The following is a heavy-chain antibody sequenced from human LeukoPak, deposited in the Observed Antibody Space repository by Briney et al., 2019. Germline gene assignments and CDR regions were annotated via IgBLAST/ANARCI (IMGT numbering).Heavy chain of an antibody. D-gene: IGHD3-22*01. V-gene: IGHV3-43*01. CDR3: VKDLSYESSGYVFDY. CDR1: GFTFEDYT. J-gene: IGHJ4*02. Sequence: GGSLRLSCAASGFTFEDYTMHWVRQAPGKTLEWVSLISWDGTPYYTDSVKDRFTISRDNAKNSLYLQMDTLRSEDTAFYYCVKDLSYESSGYVFDYWGQGTLATVSS. CDR2: ISWDGTP.